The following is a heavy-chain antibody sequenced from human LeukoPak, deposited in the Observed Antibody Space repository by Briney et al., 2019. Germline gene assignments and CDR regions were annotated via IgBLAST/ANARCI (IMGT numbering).Heavy chain of an antibody. CDR3: ARDQDGGINY. V-gene: IGHV4-59*01. CDR2: IYYSGST. J-gene: IGHJ4*02. Sequence: SETLSLTCTVSGGSISSYYWSWIRQPPGKGLEWIGYIYYSGSTNYNPSLKSRVTISVDTSKNQFSLKLSSVTAADTAVYYCARDQDGGINYWGQGTLVTVSS. CDR1: GGSISSYY. D-gene: IGHD4-23*01.